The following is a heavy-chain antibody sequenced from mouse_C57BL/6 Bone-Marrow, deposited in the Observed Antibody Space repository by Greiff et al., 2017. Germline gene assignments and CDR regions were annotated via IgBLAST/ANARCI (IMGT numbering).Heavy chain of an antibody. D-gene: IGHD2-1*01. CDR2: MDPSDSYT. CDR1: GYTFTSYW. Sequence: QQSCKASGYTFTSYWMQWVKQRPGQGLEWIGEMDPSDSYTNYNQKFKGKATLTVDTSSSTAYMQLSSLTSEDSAVYSFAGGYGNYVRDAMDYWGQGTSVTVSS. CDR3: AGGYGNYVRDAMDY. J-gene: IGHJ4*01. V-gene: IGHV1-50*01.